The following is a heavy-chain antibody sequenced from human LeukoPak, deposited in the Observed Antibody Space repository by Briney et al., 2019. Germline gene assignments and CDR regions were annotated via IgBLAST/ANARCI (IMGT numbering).Heavy chain of an antibody. J-gene: IGHJ6*02. CDR2: IYSTGST. V-gene: IGHV4-30-4*01. CDR1: GGSVSSRDFY. CDR3: ARDYASAYYYDSTSYPYGMDV. D-gene: IGHD3-22*01. Sequence: SETLSLTCTVSGGSVSSRDFYWSWIRQPPGKGLEWIGYIYSTGSTYYNPPLKSRVAISIDTSNNQFSVKLSSVTAADTAVYFCARDYASAYYYDSTSYPYGMDVWGQGTTVTVSS.